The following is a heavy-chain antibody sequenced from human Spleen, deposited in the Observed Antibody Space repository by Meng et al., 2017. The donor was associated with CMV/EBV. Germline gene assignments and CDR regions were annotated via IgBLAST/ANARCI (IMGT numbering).Heavy chain of an antibody. D-gene: IGHD1-7*01. CDR1: GFTSRNAC. CDR3: FAGTGPTDFDY. V-gene: IGHV3-15*01. CDR2: IKNKTDGGAT. J-gene: IGHJ4*02. Sequence: ASGFTSRNACMTCLRQTPGKGRVWVSRIKNKTDGGATYYTAPVKVRFTISRNDSKTTAYLLMTSLKTEYSAVYYCFAGTGPTDFDYWGQGTLVTVSS.